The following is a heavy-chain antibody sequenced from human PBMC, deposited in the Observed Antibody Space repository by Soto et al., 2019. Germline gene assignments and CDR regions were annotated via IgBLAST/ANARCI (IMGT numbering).Heavy chain of an antibody. Sequence: GSLKISCKGSGYSFTTYWISWVRQMPGKGLEWMGRIDPSDSYTNYSPSFQGHVTISAYKSISTAYLQWSSLKASDTAMYYCARHNGSGWSGFFDYWGQGTLVTGSS. D-gene: IGHD6-19*01. V-gene: IGHV5-10-1*01. CDR3: ARHNGSGWSGFFDY. CDR1: GYSFTTYW. J-gene: IGHJ4*02. CDR2: IDPSDSYT.